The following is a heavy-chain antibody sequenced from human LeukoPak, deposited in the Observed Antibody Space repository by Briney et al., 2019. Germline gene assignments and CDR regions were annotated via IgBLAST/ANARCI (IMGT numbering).Heavy chain of an antibody. D-gene: IGHD3-9*01. V-gene: IGHV4-59*01. Sequence: RPSETLSLTCTVSGGSISSYYWSWIRQPPGRGLEWIGYIYYSGSTNYNPSLKSRVTISVDTSKNQFSLKLSSVTAADTAVYYCARSISGSVLRYFDWLPTTEYYYYGMDVWGQGTTVTVSS. CDR3: ARSISGSVLRYFDWLPTTEYYYYGMDV. CDR2: IYYSGST. CDR1: GGSISSYY. J-gene: IGHJ6*02.